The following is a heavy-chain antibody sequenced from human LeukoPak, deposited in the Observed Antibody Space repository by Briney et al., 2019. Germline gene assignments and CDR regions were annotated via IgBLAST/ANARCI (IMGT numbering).Heavy chain of an antibody. CDR2: IKSKNGGGTT. Sequence: GGSLRLSCAASGFTFSNAWMSWVRQAPGKGLEWVGRIKSKNGGGTTYYAAPVKGRFTISRDDSKNTLYLQMNSLNTEDTAVYYCTTDPRYSGYESFGYFDLWGRGTLVTVSS. CDR1: GFTFSNAW. V-gene: IGHV3-15*01. CDR3: TTDPRYSGYESFGYFDL. D-gene: IGHD5-12*01. J-gene: IGHJ2*01.